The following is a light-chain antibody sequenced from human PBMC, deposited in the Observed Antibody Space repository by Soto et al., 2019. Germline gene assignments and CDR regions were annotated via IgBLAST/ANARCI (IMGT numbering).Light chain of an antibody. V-gene: IGKV3-20*01. CDR3: QQYGSSPLT. CDR2: DAS. CDR1: QSVSSY. Sequence: IVVTQSPSTLSLSTGERATLSCRASQSVSSYLAWYQQKPRQAPRLLIYDASNRATGIPARFSGSGSGTDFTLTISRLEPEDFAVYYCQQYGSSPLTFGGGTKVDIK. J-gene: IGKJ4*01.